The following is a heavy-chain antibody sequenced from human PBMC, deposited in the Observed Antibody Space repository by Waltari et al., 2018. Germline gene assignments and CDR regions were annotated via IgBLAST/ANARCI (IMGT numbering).Heavy chain of an antibody. CDR2: IYSGGST. Sequence: EVQLVESGGGLIQPGGSLRLSCAASGFTVSSNYMSWVRQAPGKGLEWGSVIYSGGSTDYADSVKGRFTISRDNSKNTLFLQTNSLRAEDTAVYYCARGGSSSWYRFDYWGQGTLVTVSA. D-gene: IGHD6-13*01. CDR3: ARGGSSSWYRFDY. CDR1: GFTVSSNY. V-gene: IGHV3-53*01. J-gene: IGHJ4*02.